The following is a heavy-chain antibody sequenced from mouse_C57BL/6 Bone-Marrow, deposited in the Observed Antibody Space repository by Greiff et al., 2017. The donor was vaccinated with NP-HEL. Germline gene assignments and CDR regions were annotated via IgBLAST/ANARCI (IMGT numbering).Heavy chain of an antibody. CDR3: TPLCYGSSSFAY. Sequence: VQLQQSGAELVRPGASVTLSCKASGYTFTDYEMHWVKQTPVHGLEWIGAIDPETGGTAYNQKFKGKAILTADKSSSTAYMELRSLTSEDSAVYYCTPLCYGSSSFAYWGQGTLVTVSA. CDR2: IDPETGGT. CDR1: GYTFTDYE. J-gene: IGHJ3*01. V-gene: IGHV1-15*01. D-gene: IGHD1-1*01.